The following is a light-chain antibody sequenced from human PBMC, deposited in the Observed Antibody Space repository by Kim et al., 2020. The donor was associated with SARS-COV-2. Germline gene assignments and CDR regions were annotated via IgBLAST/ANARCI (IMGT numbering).Light chain of an antibody. Sequence: QSALTQPPSASGSPGQSVTISCTGTSSDVGGYNFVSWYQQHPGKAPRLMIYEVNHRPSGVPDRFSGSKSGNTASLTVSGLQADDEAHYYCSSYAGSNTVVFGGGTKLTVL. J-gene: IGLJ2*01. CDR3: SSYAGSNTVV. V-gene: IGLV2-8*01. CDR1: SSDVGGYNF. CDR2: EVN.